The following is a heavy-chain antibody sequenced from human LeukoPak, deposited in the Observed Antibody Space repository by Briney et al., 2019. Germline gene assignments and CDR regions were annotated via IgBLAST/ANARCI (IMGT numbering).Heavy chain of an antibody. V-gene: IGHV4-59*12. D-gene: IGHD1-26*01. Sequence: SETLSLTCTVSGGSIRSYYWSWIRQPPGKGLEWIGYIYYSGSTNYNPSLKSRVTISVDTFKNQFSLEVSSVAAADTAVYYCARGAVGATAKYFQYWGQGALVTVSS. CDR2: IYYSGST. J-gene: IGHJ1*01. CDR3: ARGAVGATAKYFQY. CDR1: GGSIRSYY.